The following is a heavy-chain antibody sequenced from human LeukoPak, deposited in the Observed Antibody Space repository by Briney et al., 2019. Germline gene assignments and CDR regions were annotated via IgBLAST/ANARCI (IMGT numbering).Heavy chain of an antibody. J-gene: IGHJ4*02. CDR3: AREKRTGYSGYDEGLFDY. V-gene: IGHV3-21*01. Sequence: GGSLRLSCAASGFTFSSYSMNRVRQAPGKGLEWVSSISSSSSYIYYADSVKGRFTISRDNAKNSLYLQMNSLRAEDTAVYYCAREKRTGYSGYDEGLFDYWGQGTLVTVSS. CDR2: ISSSSSYI. CDR1: GFTFSSYS. D-gene: IGHD5-12*01.